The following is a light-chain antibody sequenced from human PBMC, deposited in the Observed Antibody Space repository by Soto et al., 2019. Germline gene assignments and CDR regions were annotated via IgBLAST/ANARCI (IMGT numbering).Light chain of an antibody. J-gene: IGKJ1*01. CDR1: QNVSSN. CDR2: GAS. CDR3: QQYNNWPPWT. V-gene: IGKV3-15*01. Sequence: EIVMTQSPATLSVSPGERATLSCRASQNVSSNLAWYQQKPGQARRLLIYGASTRATGFPARFSASGSGTEFTLTISSLQSEDFAVYYCQQYNNWPPWTFGHGTKVEIK.